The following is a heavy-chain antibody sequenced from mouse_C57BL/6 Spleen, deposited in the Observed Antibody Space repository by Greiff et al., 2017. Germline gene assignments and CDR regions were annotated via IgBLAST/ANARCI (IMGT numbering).Heavy chain of an antibody. CDR3: ARMAPNYYGSSNFDY. CDR2: ISYDGSN. V-gene: IGHV3-6*01. J-gene: IGHJ2*01. D-gene: IGHD1-1*01. Sequence: EVHLVESGPGLVKPSQSLSLTCSVTGYSITSGYYWNWIRQFPGNKLEWMGYISYDGSNNYNPSLKNRISITRDTSKNQFFLKLNSVTTEDTATYYCARMAPNYYGSSNFDYWGQGTTLTVSS. CDR1: GYSITSGYY.